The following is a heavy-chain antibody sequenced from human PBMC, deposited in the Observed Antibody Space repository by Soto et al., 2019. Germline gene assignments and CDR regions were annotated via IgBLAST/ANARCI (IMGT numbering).Heavy chain of an antibody. CDR2: IYWNDDK. V-gene: IGHV2-5*01. CDR1: GFSLTTSGVG. Sequence: QITLKESGPTLVKPTQTLTLTCSFSGFSLTTSGVGVGWIRQPPGKALEWLALIYWNDDKRYSPSVKNRFAINKDSSKNLVELTMTNMDPVDTATYYCAPYYYDNSGYSRLFDSWGQGTLVTVSS. J-gene: IGHJ4*02. D-gene: IGHD3-22*01. CDR3: APYYYDNSGYSRLFDS.